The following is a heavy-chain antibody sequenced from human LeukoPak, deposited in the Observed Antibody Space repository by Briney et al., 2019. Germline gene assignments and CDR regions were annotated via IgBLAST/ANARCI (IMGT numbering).Heavy chain of an antibody. CDR2: IKQDGSEK. V-gene: IGHV3-7*01. J-gene: IGHJ6*03. CDR1: GFTFSSYW. D-gene: IGHD2-21*01. Sequence: PGGSLRLSFAASGFTFSSYWMSWVRQAPGKGLEWVANIKQDGSEKYYVDSVKGRFTISRDNAKNSLYLQMNSLRAEDTAVYYCARVPGDCGGDCYSYYYYYMDVWGKGTTVTVSS. CDR3: ARVPGDCGGDCYSYYYYYMDV.